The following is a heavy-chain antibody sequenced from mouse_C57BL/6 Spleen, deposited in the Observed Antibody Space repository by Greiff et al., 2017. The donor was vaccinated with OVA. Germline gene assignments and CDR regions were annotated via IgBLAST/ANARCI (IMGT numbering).Heavy chain of an antibody. CDR1: GYTFTSYG. Sequence: VQLQQSGAELVRPGSSVKMSCKTSGYTFTSYGINWVKQRPGQGLEWIGYIYRGDGYTEYNEKFKGKATLTSDTSSSTSYMQLSSLTSEDSAIYFGARSNDSNTGVDYWGQGTSVTVSS. D-gene: IGHD2-5*01. CDR3: ARSNDSNTGVDY. J-gene: IGHJ4*01. V-gene: IGHV1-58*01. CDR2: IYRGDGYT.